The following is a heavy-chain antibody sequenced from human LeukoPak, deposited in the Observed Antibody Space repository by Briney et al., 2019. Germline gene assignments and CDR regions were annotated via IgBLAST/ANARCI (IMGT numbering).Heavy chain of an antibody. CDR2: IYSGGYT. V-gene: IGHV3-53*01. J-gene: IGHJ1*01. D-gene: IGHD2-15*01. Sequence: GGSLRLSCAASGFSVSSNYMSWVRQAPGKGLEWVSIIYSGGYTYYADSMKGRFTISRDNSNNTLYLQMNSLRAEDTAVYYCAQQVGYCSSGSCYFTYWGQGTLVTVSS. CDR1: GFSVSSNY. CDR3: AQQVGYCSSGSCYFTY.